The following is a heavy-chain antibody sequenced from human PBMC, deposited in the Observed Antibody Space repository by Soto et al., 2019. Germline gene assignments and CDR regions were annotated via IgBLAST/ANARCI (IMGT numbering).Heavy chain of an antibody. J-gene: IGHJ3*02. CDR1: GFTFSTYS. CDR2: ISSSSSTI. V-gene: IGHV3-48*01. D-gene: IGHD6-19*01. CDR3: ARVLKSSGWDNGVFDI. Sequence: GGSLRLSCAASGFTFSTYSMNWVRQAPGKGLEWVSYISSSSSTIFYTDSVKGRFTVSRDNAKNSLYLQMNSLRAEDTAVYYCARVLKSSGWDNGVFDIWGQGTMVTVSS.